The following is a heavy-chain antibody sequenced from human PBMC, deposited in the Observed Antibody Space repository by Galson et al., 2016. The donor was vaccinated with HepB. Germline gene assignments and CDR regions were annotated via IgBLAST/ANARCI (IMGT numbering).Heavy chain of an antibody. CDR2: INPTGGST. CDR1: GYTFTRYY. V-gene: IGHV1-46*01. D-gene: IGHD2-2*01. CDR3: ARDLALYCSSTSTNCYRGFDP. J-gene: IGHJ5*02. Sequence: SVKVSCKASGYTFTRYYIHWVRQAPGQGLEWMGIINPTGGSTKDTQKFQGRVTITADESMTTAYKELSSLRSDDPAVYYCARDLALYCSSTSTNCYRGFDPWGQGTLVTVSS.